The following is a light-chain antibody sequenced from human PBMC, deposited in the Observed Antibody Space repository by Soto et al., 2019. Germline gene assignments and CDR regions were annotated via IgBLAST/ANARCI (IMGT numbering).Light chain of an antibody. CDR1: SSDVGSYNL. Sequence: QAVLTQPASVSGSPGQSITISCTGTSSDVGSYNLVSWYQQHPGKAPKLMIYEVSKRPSGVSNRFSGSKSGNTASLTISGFQAEDEADYYCCSYAGSILFGGGTKLTVL. CDR2: EVS. CDR3: CSYAGSIL. V-gene: IGLV2-23*02. J-gene: IGLJ2*01.